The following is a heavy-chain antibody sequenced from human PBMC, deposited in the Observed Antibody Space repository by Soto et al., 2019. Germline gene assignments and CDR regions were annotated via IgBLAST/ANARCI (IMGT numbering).Heavy chain of an antibody. CDR2: ISSSSSYI. V-gene: IGHV3-21*01. D-gene: IGHD3-9*01. Sequence: EVQLVESGGGLVKPGGSLRLSCAASGFTFSNYNMNWVRQAPGKGLEWVSSISSSSSYIYYADSVKGRFTISRDNAKKARYLQMNRLRAEDTAIYFCGRRYDFLTGFQVDPRGQGTVVTVSS. CDR1: GFTFSNYN. CDR3: GRRYDFLTGFQVDP. J-gene: IGHJ5*02.